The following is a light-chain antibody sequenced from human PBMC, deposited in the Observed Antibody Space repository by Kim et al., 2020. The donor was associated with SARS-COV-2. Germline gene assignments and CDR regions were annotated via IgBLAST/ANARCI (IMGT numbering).Light chain of an antibody. CDR2: GKN. V-gene: IGLV3-19*01. J-gene: IGLJ2*01. CDR3: NSRDSSGNHLV. Sequence: ALGQKVRLTWQGDRLRSYYASWYRKKPGQDPVLVIYGKNNRPSGIPDRLSGSSAGNTASLTITGAQAGDEADYYCNSRDSSGNHLVFGGGTQLTVL. CDR1: RLRSYY.